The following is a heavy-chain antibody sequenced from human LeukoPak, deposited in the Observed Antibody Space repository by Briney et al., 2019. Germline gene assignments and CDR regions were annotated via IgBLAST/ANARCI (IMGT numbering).Heavy chain of an antibody. CDR3: ARIFGSQWDLKTFDF. D-gene: IGHD1-26*01. Sequence: GGSLRLSCAASGFTFSSYGMSWVRQTPGKGLEWVANIKPDGSEQYYVDSVKGRLTISRDNTKNSLYLQMNSLRAEDTAVYYCARIFGSQWDLKTFDFWGQGTLVTVSS. V-gene: IGHV3-7*05. CDR1: GFTFSSYG. J-gene: IGHJ4*02. CDR2: IKPDGSEQ.